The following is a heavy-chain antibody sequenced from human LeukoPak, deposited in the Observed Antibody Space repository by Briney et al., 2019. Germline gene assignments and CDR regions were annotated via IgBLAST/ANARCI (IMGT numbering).Heavy chain of an antibody. CDR3: TTSPYDSSGHADY. J-gene: IGHJ4*02. D-gene: IGHD3-22*01. Sequence: GGSLRLSCAPSGLTFSNAWISWVRQAPGKGVEWVGRIKSKTDGGTTDYAAPVKDRFTSSRDDSKNTLYLQMSSVKTEETAVYYCTTSPYDSSGHADYWGQGTLVTVSS. V-gene: IGHV3-15*01. CDR1: GLTFSNAW. CDR2: IKSKTDGGTT.